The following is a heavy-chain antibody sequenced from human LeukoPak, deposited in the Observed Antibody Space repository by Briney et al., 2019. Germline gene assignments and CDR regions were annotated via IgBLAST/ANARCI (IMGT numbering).Heavy chain of an antibody. J-gene: IGHJ5*02. CDR2: IIPIFGTA. V-gene: IGHV1-69*01. CDR1: GGTFSSYA. CDR3: ASAALDDYSNAEGWFDP. Sequence: SVKVSCKASGGTFSSYAISWVRQAPGQGLEWMGGIIPIFGTANYAQKFQGRVTITADESTGTAYMELSSLRSEDTAVYYCASAALDDYSNAEGWFDPWGQGTLVTVSS. D-gene: IGHD4-11*01.